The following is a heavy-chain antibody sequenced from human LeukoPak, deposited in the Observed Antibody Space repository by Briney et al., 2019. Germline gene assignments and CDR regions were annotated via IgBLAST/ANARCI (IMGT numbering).Heavy chain of an antibody. CDR3: ASIRGTFGY. D-gene: IGHD1-26*01. CDR2: TRNKANSYIT. J-gene: IGHJ4*02. Sequence: GGSLRLSCAASGFTFSDHFLDWVRQAPGKGLEWVGRTRNKANSYITEYAASVKGRFTISRDDSKNSLYLQMSSLKTDDTAMYDCASIRGTFGYWGQGSLVTVSS. V-gene: IGHV3-72*01. CDR1: GFTFSDHF.